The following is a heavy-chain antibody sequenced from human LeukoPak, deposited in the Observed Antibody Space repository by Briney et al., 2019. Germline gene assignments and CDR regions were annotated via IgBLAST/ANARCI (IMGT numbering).Heavy chain of an antibody. D-gene: IGHD3-3*01. V-gene: IGHV1-18*01. CDR1: VYTFTTYS. J-gene: IGHJ5*02. CDR2: ISPSNGHT. CDR3: AAYDFWSGYPLGP. Sequence: ASVKVSCKTSVYTFTTYSIIWVRQAPGQGLEWVGWISPSNGHTNYAQKLQDRVTMTTYTSTSTVYMELRSLRSDDTAVYYCAAYDFWSGYPLGPWGQGTLVTVSS.